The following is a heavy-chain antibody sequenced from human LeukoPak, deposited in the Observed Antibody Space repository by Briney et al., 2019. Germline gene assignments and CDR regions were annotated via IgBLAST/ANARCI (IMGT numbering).Heavy chain of an antibody. CDR1: GGSISSGDYY. CDR2: IYYSGST. D-gene: IGHD5-12*01. V-gene: IGHV4-30-4*01. J-gene: IGHJ4*02. Sequence: SETLSLTCTVSGGSISSGDYYWSWIRQPPGKGLEWIGYIYYSGSTYYNPSLKSRVTISVDTSKNQFSLKLSSVTAADTAAYYCARGGYSGYDLGDYWGQGTLVTVSS. CDR3: ARGGYSGYDLGDY.